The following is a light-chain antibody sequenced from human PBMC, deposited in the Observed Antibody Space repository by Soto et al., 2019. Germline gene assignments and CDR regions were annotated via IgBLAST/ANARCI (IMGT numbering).Light chain of an antibody. J-gene: IGKJ1*01. CDR3: QQYGSSPRT. CDR1: QSVSSSY. Sequence: EIVLTQSPGTLSLSTGERATLSCRASQSVSSSYLAWYQQTPGQAPRLLIYGASSRATGIPDRFSGSGSGTDFNLTISRLQPEDFAVYYCQQYGSSPRTFGQGTKVEIK. CDR2: GAS. V-gene: IGKV3-20*01.